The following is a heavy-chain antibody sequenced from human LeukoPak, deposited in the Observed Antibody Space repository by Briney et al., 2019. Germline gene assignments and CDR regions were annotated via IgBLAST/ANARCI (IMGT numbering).Heavy chain of an antibody. CDR2: IYTSGST. V-gene: IGHV4-4*07. J-gene: IGHJ6*03. Sequence: SETLSLTCTVSGGSISRYYWSWIRQPAGKGLEGIGRIYTSGSTNYNPSLKSRVTMSVDTPKNQFSLKLSSVTAADTAVYYCAREEDRYNWNDVEENRYYYYYMDVWGKGTTVTVSS. CDR3: AREEDRYNWNDVEENRYYYYYMDV. D-gene: IGHD1-1*01. CDR1: GGSISRYY.